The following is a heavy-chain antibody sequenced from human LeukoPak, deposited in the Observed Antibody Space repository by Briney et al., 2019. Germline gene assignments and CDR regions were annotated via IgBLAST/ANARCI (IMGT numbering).Heavy chain of an antibody. CDR1: GYTFTGYY. D-gene: IGHD3-10*01. CDR2: INPNSGGT. Sequence: ASVKVSCKASGYTFTGYYMHWVRQAPGQGLEWMGWINPNSGGTNYAQKFQGRVTMTRDTSISTAYMELSRLRSDDTAVYYCARDLYYYGSGSYYPFDYWGQGTLVTVSS. J-gene: IGHJ4*02. CDR3: ARDLYYYGSGSYYPFDY. V-gene: IGHV1-2*02.